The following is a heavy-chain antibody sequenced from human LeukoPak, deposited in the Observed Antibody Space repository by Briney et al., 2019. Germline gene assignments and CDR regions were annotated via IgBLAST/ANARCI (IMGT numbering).Heavy chain of an antibody. V-gene: IGHV1-24*01. D-gene: IGHD3-22*01. CDR1: GYTLTELS. Sequence: GASVKVSCKVSGYTLTELSMHWVRQAPGKGLEWMGGFDPEDGETIYAQKFQGRVTMTEDTSTDTAHMELSSLRSEDTAVYYCATDHYDSLAFDIWGQGTMVTVSS. J-gene: IGHJ3*02. CDR2: FDPEDGET. CDR3: ATDHYDSLAFDI.